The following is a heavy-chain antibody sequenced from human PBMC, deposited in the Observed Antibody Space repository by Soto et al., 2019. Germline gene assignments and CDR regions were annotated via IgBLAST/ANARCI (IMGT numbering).Heavy chain of an antibody. CDR1: GGSISSGGYY. Sequence: PSETLSLTCTVSGGSISSGGYYWSWIRQHPGKGLEWIGYIYYSGSTYYNPSLKSRVTISVDTSKNQFSLKLSSVTAADTAVYYCARGILRFLEWPSRRAFDIWGQGTMVTVSS. CDR2: IYYSGST. D-gene: IGHD3-3*01. J-gene: IGHJ3*02. V-gene: IGHV4-31*03. CDR3: ARGILRFLEWPSRRAFDI.